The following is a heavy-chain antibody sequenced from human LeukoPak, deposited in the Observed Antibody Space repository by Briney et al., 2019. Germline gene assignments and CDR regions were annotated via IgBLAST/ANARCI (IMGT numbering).Heavy chain of an antibody. CDR2: IGHTSGA. J-gene: IGHJ4*02. V-gene: IGHV3-23*01. CDR1: GFTFSGYA. Sequence: PGGSLRLSCAASGFTFSGYAMCWVRQAPGKGPEWDATIGHTSGAWYADSVMGRFTISRDNSKSMLYLHMNSLSGEDTALYYCADFGSGSYIFNYWGQGSLVTVSS. CDR3: ADFGSGSYIFNY. D-gene: IGHD3-10*01.